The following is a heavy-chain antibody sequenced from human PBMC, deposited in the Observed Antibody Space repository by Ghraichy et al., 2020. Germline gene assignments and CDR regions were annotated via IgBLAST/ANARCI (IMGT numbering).Heavy chain of an antibody. V-gene: IGHV1-8*01. CDR1: GYTFTSYD. D-gene: IGHD3-9*01. J-gene: IGHJ1*01. CDR2: MNPNSGNT. CDR3: ARGALSQNPHFQH. Sequence: ASVKVSYKASGYTFTSYDINWVRQATGQGLEWMGWMNPNSGNTGYAQKFQGRVTMTRNTSISTAYMELSSLRSEDTAVYYCARGALSQNPHFQHWGQGTLVTVSS.